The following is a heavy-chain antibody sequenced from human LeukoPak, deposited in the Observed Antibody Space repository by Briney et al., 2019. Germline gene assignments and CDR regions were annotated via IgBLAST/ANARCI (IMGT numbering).Heavy chain of an antibody. V-gene: IGHV4-39*01. Sequence: SETLSLTCTVSGGSITSSSYYWGWIRQPPGKGLEWIGSIYYSGSTYYNPSLKSRVTISVDTSKNQFSLKLSSVTAADTAVYYCARRMWFGELYYFDYWGQGTLVTVSS. CDR1: GGSITSSSYY. CDR3: ARRMWFGELYYFDY. CDR2: IYYSGST. J-gene: IGHJ4*02. D-gene: IGHD3-10*01.